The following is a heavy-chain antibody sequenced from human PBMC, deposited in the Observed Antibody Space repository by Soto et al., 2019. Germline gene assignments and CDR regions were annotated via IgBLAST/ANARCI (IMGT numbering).Heavy chain of an antibody. D-gene: IGHD3-10*01. V-gene: IGHV3-23*01. J-gene: IGHJ6*03. Sequence: GGSLRLSCAASGFTFSSYAMSWVRQAPGKGLEWVSAISGSGGSTYYADSVKGRFTISRDNSKNTLYLQMNSLRAEDTAVYYCAKGSGSPYYYYMDVWGKGTTVTVSS. CDR3: AKGSGSPYYYYMDV. CDR2: ISGSGGST. CDR1: GFTFSSYA.